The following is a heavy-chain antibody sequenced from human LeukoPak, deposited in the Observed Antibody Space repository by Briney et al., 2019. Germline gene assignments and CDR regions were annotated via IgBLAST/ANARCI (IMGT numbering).Heavy chain of an antibody. J-gene: IGHJ4*02. V-gene: IGHV3-23*01. CDR3: ARASRMGVVFDS. D-gene: IGHD3-16*01. Sequence: GGSLRLSCVVSEFTFNRCWMNWVRQAPGKGLEWVSAISGSGGSTYYADSVKGRFTISRDNSKNTLYLQMNSLRAEDTAVYYCARASRMGVVFDSWGQGALVTVSS. CDR2: ISGSGGST. CDR1: EFTFNRCW.